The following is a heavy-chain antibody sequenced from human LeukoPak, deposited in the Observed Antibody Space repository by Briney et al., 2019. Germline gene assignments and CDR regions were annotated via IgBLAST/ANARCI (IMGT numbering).Heavy chain of an antibody. J-gene: IGHJ4*02. CDR3: ARDLAASDDY. Sequence: PGGSLRLSCAASGFTVSSNYMSWVRQAPGKGLEWVSVIYSGGSTYYADSVKGRFTISRDNSMNTPYLQMNSLRAEDTAVYYCARDLAASDDYWGQGTLVTVSS. CDR2: IYSGGST. D-gene: IGHD6-13*01. V-gene: IGHV3-53*01. CDR1: GFTVSSNY.